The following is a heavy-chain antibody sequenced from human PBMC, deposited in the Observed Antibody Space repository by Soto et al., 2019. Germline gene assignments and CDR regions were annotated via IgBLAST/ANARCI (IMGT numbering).Heavy chain of an antibody. V-gene: IGHV3-30*18. CDR1: GFTFSNYG. Sequence: QVQLVESGGGVVQPGRSLRLSCAGSGFTFSNYGLHWVRQTPGKGLEWVAFISHDGSNKYYADSVKGRFTISRDSSKSTLYLQMDSLRVEDTAVYYCAKDGAPRYCSGRSCHPARAYWGQGTLVTVSS. CDR2: ISHDGSNK. J-gene: IGHJ4*02. CDR3: AKDGAPRYCSGRSCHPARAY. D-gene: IGHD2-15*01.